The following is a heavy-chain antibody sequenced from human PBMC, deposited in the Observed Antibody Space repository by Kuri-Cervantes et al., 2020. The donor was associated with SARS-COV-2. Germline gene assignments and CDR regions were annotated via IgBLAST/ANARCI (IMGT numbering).Heavy chain of an antibody. J-gene: IGHJ6*03. D-gene: IGHD2-2*01. CDR1: GGSISSSSYY. V-gene: IGHV4-39*01. CDR3: ARVVPAADEGLYYYYMDA. CDR2: IYYSGST. Sequence: SETLSLTCTVSGGSISSSSYYWGWIRQPPGKGLEWIGSIYYSGSTYYNPSLKSRVTIYVDTSKNQFSLKLSSVTAADTAVYYCARVVPAADEGLYYYYMDAWGKGTTVTVSS.